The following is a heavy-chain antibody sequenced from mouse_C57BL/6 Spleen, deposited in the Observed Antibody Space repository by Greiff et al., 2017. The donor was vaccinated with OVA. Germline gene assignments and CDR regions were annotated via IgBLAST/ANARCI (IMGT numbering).Heavy chain of an antibody. V-gene: IGHV1-82*01. D-gene: IGHD4-1*01. J-gene: IGHJ2*01. CDR2: IYPGDGDT. CDR1: GYAFSSSW. Sequence: QVQLKESGPELVKPGASVKISCKASGYAFSSSWMNWVKQRPGKGLEWIGRIYPGDGDTNYNGKFKGKATLTADKSSSTAYMQLSSLTSEDSAVYFCARVDWAFDYWGQGTTLTVSS. CDR3: ARVDWAFDY.